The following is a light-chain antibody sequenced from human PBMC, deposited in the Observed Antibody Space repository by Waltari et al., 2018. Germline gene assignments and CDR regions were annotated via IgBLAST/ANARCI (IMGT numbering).Light chain of an antibody. CDR2: SNN. Sequence: QSVLTQPPSASGTPGQRVTLSCSGSSSNIGSNTVNWYQQLPGTAPKPPIHSNNQRPPGFPARFSGSKSGTSASLAISGLQSEDEADYYCAAWDASLNGPVFAGGTKLTVL. V-gene: IGLV1-44*01. CDR1: SSNIGSNT. J-gene: IGLJ2*01. CDR3: AAWDASLNGPV.